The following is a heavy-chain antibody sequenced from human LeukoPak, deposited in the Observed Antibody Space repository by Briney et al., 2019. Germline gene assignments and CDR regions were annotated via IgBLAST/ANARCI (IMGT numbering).Heavy chain of an antibody. CDR1: GFTFSTYG. CDR2: ISGSGGAS. Sequence: GGSLRLSCAASGFTFSTYGMSWVRQAPGKGLEWVSGISGSGGASYYADSVKGRFTISRDDSHNTLYLQMNSLRAEDTAVYFCARGGVDYYGSGTYYLMYYFDYRGQGALVTVSS. J-gene: IGHJ4*02. D-gene: IGHD3-10*01. CDR3: ARGGVDYYGSGTYYLMYYFDY. V-gene: IGHV3-23*01.